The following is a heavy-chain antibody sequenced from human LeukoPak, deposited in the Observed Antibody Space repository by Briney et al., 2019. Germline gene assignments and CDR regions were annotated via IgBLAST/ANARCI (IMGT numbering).Heavy chain of an antibody. V-gene: IGHV4-4*07. J-gene: IGHJ4*02. Sequence: PSETLSLPCTVCGRSLSIDYWSWIRQPAAKGLEWSGHILISGITNYTHSLKSRVTMSMDTSKNQFSLKLTSVTAADTAVYYCARDRVKYYASGMSSVFEFWGQGTMVTVSS. CDR3: ARDRVKYYASGMSSVFEF. CDR1: GRSLSIDY. D-gene: IGHD3-10*01. CDR2: ILISGIT.